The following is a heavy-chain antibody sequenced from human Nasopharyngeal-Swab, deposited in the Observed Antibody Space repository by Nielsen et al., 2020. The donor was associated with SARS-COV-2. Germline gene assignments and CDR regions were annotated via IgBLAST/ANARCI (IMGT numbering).Heavy chain of an antibody. J-gene: IGHJ4*02. Sequence: SETLSLTCTVSGGSISSYYWSWIRQPPGKGLEWIGYIYYSGSTNYNPSLKSRVTISVVTSKNQFSLKLSTVTAADTAVYYCARILTIFGVVASYYFDYWGQGTLVTVSS. V-gene: IGHV4-59*01. CDR2: IYYSGST. CDR3: ARILTIFGVVASYYFDY. CDR1: GGSISSYY. D-gene: IGHD3-3*01.